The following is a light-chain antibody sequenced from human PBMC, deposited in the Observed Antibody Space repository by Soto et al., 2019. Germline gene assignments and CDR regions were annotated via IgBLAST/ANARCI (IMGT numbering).Light chain of an antibody. CDR2: TNN. Sequence: QSVLTQPPSASETPGQRVTISCSGRTSDIGSNAVNWYQQLPGTAPKLLIYTNNQRPSGVPDRFSGSKSGTSASLAISGLQSEDEADYYCAVWDDSLNGYVFGTGTKLTVL. CDR3: AVWDDSLNGYV. J-gene: IGLJ1*01. V-gene: IGLV1-44*01. CDR1: TSDIGSNA.